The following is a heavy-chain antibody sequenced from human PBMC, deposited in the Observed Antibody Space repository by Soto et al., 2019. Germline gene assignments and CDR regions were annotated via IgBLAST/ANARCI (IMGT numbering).Heavy chain of an antibody. J-gene: IGHJ4*02. D-gene: IGHD1-26*01. Sequence: GASVKVSCKASGYTFTGYYMHCVRQAPGQGLEWMGWINPNSGGTNYAQKFQGRVTMTRDTSISTAYMELSRLRSDDTAVYYCARSDSGSYYPFDYWGQGTLVTVSS. CDR1: GYTFTGYY. V-gene: IGHV1-2*02. CDR3: ARSDSGSYYPFDY. CDR2: INPNSGGT.